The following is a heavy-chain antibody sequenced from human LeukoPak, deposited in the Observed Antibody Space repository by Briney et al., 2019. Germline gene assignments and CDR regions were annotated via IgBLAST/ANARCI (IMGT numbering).Heavy chain of an antibody. D-gene: IGHD6-13*01. CDR3: AKGDLSIAAAGSFDY. CDR2: ISWNSGSI. Sequence: PGGSLRLSCAASGFTFDDYAMHWVRQAPGKGLEWVSGISWNSGSIGYADSVKGRFTISRDNAKNSLYLQMNGLRAEDTALYYCAKGDLSIAAAGSFDYWGQGTLVTVSS. CDR1: GFTFDDYA. V-gene: IGHV3-9*01. J-gene: IGHJ4*02.